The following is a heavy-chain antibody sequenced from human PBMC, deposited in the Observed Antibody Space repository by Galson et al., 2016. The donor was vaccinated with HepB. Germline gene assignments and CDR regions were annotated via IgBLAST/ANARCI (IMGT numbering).Heavy chain of an antibody. J-gene: IGHJ4*02. V-gene: IGHV3-7*05. CDR2: IKQDGSEK. D-gene: IGHD3-22*01. CDR1: GFTFSSYW. CDR3: ARDSRHYYDSKGGFDY. Sequence: SLRLSCAASGFTFSSYWMTWVRQAPGQGLEWVASIKQDGSEKYYVDSVKGRFIISRDNAKNSLYLQMNSLRAEDTAVYYCARDSRHYYDSKGGFDYWGQGTLVTVSS.